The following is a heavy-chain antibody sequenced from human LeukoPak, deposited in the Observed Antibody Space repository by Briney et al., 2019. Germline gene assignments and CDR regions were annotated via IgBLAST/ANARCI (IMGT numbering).Heavy chain of an antibody. CDR2: IYSSGST. CDR3: ARDPQRSLLPQYYFDY. J-gene: IGHJ4*02. V-gene: IGHV4-59*11. Sequence: TSETLSLTCTVSGGSISRHYWSWIRQPPGKGLEWIGYIYSSGSTNYNPSLKSRVTISVDTSKNQFSLKLSSVTAADTAVYYCARDPQRSLLPQYYFDYWGQGTLVTVSS. CDR1: GGSISRHY. D-gene: IGHD2-15*01.